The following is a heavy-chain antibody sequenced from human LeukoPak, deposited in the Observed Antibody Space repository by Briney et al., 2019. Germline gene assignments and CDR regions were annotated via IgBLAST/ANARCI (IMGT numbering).Heavy chain of an antibody. CDR3: AKDIAYSSPTYYFDY. D-gene: IGHD5-18*01. V-gene: IGHV3-33*06. J-gene: IGHJ4*02. CDR2: IWYDGSNK. Sequence: GGSLRLSCAASGFTFSSYGMHWVRQAPGKGLEWVAVIWYDGSNKYYADSVKGRFTISRDNSKNTLYLQMNSLRAEDTAVYYGAKDIAYSSPTYYFDYWGQGTLVTVSS. CDR1: GFTFSSYG.